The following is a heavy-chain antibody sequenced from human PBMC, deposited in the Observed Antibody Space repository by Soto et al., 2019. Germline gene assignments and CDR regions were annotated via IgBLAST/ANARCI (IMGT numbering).Heavy chain of an antibody. CDR2: ISSTGKNI. V-gene: IGHV3-11*01. CDR1: GFTFIDYY. Sequence: QVRLVESGGDLVKPGESLRLSCVASGFTFIDYYMNWVRQAPGKGLEWISYISSTGKNIYYSDSVKGRFIVSRDNAKNSLFLQMNRRTADDTAVYYCGRSHGAGSYWGQGTRVTVSS. J-gene: IGHJ4*02. D-gene: IGHD4-17*01. CDR3: GRSHGAGSY.